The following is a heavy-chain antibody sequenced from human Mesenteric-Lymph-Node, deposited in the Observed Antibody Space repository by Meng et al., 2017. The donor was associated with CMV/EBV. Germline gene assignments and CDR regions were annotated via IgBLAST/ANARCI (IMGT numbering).Heavy chain of an antibody. CDR1: GYTFTSYY. J-gene: IGHJ5*02. CDR3: ARRRSGDYDH. V-gene: IGHV1-46*01. CDR2: INPSAGNT. Sequence: ASVKVSCKASGYTFTSYYMHWVRQAPGQGLEWMGIINPSAGNTYYAQMFQGRVTMTRDTSTSTVYMELSSLRSEDTAVYYCARRRSGDYDHWGQGTLVTVSS. D-gene: IGHD4-17*01.